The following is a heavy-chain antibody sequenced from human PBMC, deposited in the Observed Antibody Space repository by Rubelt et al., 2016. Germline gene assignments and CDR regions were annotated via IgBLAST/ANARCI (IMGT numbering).Heavy chain of an antibody. Sequence: RISCHGSGYSFTSYWINWVRQMPGKGLEWMGRIDPSVSYSNYSPSFQGQVTISDDKSISTAYLQWSSLKASDTAMCYCARFSGSSLSHNWFDPWGQGTVVTVSS. D-gene: IGHD1-26*01. CDR1: GYSFTSYW. V-gene: IGHV5-10-1*04. J-gene: IGHJ5*02. CDR3: ARFSGSSLSHNWFDP. CDR2: IDPSVSYS.